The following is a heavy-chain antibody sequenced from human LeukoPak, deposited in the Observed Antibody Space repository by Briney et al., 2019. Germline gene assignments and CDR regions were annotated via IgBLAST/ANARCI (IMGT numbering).Heavy chain of an antibody. Sequence: GSLRLSCAASGFTFSDYYMSWIRQAPGKGLEWVSYISSSGSTIYYADSVKSRFTISRDNAKNSLYLQMNSLRAEDTAVYYCARDPGRGYYYYYYMDVWGKGTTVTVSS. CDR2: ISSSGSTI. J-gene: IGHJ6*03. CDR1: GFTFSDYY. V-gene: IGHV3-11*01. CDR3: ARDPGRGYYYYYYMDV.